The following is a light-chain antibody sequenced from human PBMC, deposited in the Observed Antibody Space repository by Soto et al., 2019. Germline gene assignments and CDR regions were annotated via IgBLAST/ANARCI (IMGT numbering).Light chain of an antibody. V-gene: IGKV3-11*01. CDR1: QSVSHA. Sequence: EVVLTQSPATLSLSPGDRATLSCRASQSVSHALAWYQQKPGQAPRLLIHDASSRATGIPARFSGSGSETDFTLTISSLEPEDFAVYYCQQRSNWPLTFGGGTRVEIK. J-gene: IGKJ4*01. CDR2: DAS. CDR3: QQRSNWPLT.